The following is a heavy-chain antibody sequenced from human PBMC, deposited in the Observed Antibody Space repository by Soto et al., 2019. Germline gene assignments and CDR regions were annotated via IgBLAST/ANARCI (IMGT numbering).Heavy chain of an antibody. D-gene: IGHD3-22*01. CDR2: ISAYNGNT. CDR3: ASFRGHYYDSLTSAFDI. V-gene: IGHV1-18*01. J-gene: IGHJ3*02. CDR1: GYTFTSYG. Sequence: GASVKVSCKASGYTFTSYGISWVRQAPGQGLEWMGWISAYNGNTNYAQKLQGRVTMTTDTSTSTAYMELRSLRSDDTAVYYCASFRGHYYDSLTSAFDIWGQGTMVTVSS.